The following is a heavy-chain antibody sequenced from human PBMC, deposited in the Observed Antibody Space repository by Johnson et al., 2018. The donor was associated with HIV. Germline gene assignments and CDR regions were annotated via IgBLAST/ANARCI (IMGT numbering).Heavy chain of an antibody. J-gene: IGHJ3*02. D-gene: IGHD2-15*01. CDR2: IRSDGSNK. V-gene: IGHV3-30*02. Sequence: VQLVESGGGLVQPGGSLRLSCAASGFTFSSYGMHWVRQAPGKGLEWVAVIRSDGSNKYYVDYVKGRFNISRDNSKNTLYLQMNSLGAEDTAVYYCARGGYCRGGSCYPYDAFDIWGQGTMVTVST. CDR1: GFTFSSYG. CDR3: ARGGYCRGGSCYPYDAFDI.